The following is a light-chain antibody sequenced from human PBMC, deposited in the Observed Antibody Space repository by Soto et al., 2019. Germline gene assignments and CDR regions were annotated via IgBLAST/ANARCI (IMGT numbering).Light chain of an antibody. CDR2: DAS. Sequence: VLTQSPATLSLSPGEKATLSCRASQTIGAYLAWYQHKPGQAPRLLIFDASHRASGVPPRFSGSGSGTDFTLTISSLEPEDFATYYCQQAYRAPWTFGQGTKVEV. V-gene: IGKV3-11*01. J-gene: IGKJ1*01. CDR1: QTIGAY. CDR3: QQAYRAPWT.